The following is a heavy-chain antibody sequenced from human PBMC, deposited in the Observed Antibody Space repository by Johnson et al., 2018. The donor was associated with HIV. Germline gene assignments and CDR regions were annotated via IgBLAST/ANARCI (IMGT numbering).Heavy chain of an antibody. V-gene: IGHV3-15*01. CDR2: IYSETDGGTT. Sequence: LVESGGGLIQPGGSLKLSCAASGFTFSGSAMHWVRQAPGKGLEWVGRIYSETDGGTTDYAAPVKGRFTISRDDSKNTLYLQMNSLRAEDTALYYCARVGEYCSSTSCPASAFDIWGQGTMVTVSS. CDR1: GFTFSGSA. J-gene: IGHJ3*02. CDR3: ARVGEYCSSTSCPASAFDI. D-gene: IGHD2-2*01.